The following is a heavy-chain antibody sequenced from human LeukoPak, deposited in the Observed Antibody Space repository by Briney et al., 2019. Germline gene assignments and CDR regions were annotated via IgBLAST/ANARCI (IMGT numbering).Heavy chain of an antibody. Sequence: ASVKVSCKASGGTFSSYAISWVRQAPGQGLEWMGRIIPILGIANYAQKFQGRVTITADKSTSTAYMELSSLRSEDTAVYYCARDHLYGDPDYWGQGTLVTVSS. D-gene: IGHD4-17*01. CDR1: GGTFSSYA. CDR3: ARDHLYGDPDY. J-gene: IGHJ4*02. CDR2: IIPILGIA. V-gene: IGHV1-69*04.